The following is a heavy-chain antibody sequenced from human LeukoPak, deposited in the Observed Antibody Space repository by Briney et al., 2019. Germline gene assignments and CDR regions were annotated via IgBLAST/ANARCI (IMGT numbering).Heavy chain of an antibody. CDR2: ISSSSSYI. J-gene: IGHJ4*02. V-gene: IGHV3-21*01. D-gene: IGHD2-8*02. CDR1: GXTFSNYN. CDR3: ARDSPYGTAGY. Sequence: GGSLRLSCAASGXTFSNYNMNWVRQAPGKGLEWVSSISSSSSYIYYADSVKGRFTISRDNTKNSLYLQMNSLRAEDTAVYYCARDSPYGTAGYWGQGTVVTVSS.